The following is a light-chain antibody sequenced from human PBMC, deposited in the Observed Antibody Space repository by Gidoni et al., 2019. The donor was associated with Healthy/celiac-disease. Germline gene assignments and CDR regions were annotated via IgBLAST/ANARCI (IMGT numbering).Light chain of an antibody. CDR2: DVS. CDR1: SSDVGGYNY. CDR3: SSYTSSSTLL. V-gene: IGLV2-14*03. J-gene: IGLJ2*01. Sequence: ALPQPAPVSGSPRQPITTSCTGTSSDVGGYNYVSWYQQHPGKAHKLMIYDVSNRPSGVSNRFAGSKAGNTASLTISGLQAEDEADYYCSSYTSSSTLLFGGGTKLTVL.